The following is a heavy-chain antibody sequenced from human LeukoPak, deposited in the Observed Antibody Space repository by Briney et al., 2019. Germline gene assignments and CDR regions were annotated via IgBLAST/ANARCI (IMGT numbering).Heavy chain of an antibody. V-gene: IGHV1-2*02. J-gene: IGHJ3*01. CDR1: GYTFTGYY. CDR3: TKGAQLLSSAVDL. D-gene: IGHD2-2*01. Sequence: GASVKVSCKASGYTFTGYYMHWVRQAPGQAPEWMGWINPNSGATNSAQKCQGRVTMTRDTSITTSYMELSRLKSEDTAVYYCTKGAQLLSSAVDLCGQGTMVTVSS. CDR2: INPNSGAT.